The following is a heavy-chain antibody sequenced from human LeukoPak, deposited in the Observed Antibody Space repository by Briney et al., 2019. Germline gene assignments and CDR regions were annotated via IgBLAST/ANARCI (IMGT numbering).Heavy chain of an antibody. CDR1: GGSISSYQ. J-gene: IGHJ4*02. V-gene: IGHV4-59*08. Sequence: PSETLSLTCTVSGGSISSYQGSWIRQPPGKGLEWVGYISYSGFTNYNPSLKSRVTISLDTSKNQFSLKLTSVTAEDTDVYYCAGLPPSNTVDFWGQGTLVTVSS. D-gene: IGHD2/OR15-2a*01. CDR3: AGLPPSNTVDF. CDR2: ISYSGFT.